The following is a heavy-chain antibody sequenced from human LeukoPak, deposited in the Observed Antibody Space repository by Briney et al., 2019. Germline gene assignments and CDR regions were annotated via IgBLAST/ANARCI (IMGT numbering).Heavy chain of an antibody. D-gene: IGHD3-10*01. J-gene: IGHJ6*02. Sequence: SGGSLRLSCAASGFTVSSKYMSWVRQAPGKGLEWVSVIYSGGDTYYADSVKGRFTISRDNSKNTLYLQMNSLRAEDTAVYYCAIGGSGSYSYYYYGMDVWGQGTTVTVSS. CDR3: AIGGSGSYSYYYYGMDV. V-gene: IGHV3-66*01. CDR2: IYSGGDT. CDR1: GFTVSSKY.